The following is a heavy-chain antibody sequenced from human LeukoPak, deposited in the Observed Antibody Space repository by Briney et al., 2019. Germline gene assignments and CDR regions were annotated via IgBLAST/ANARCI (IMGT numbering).Heavy chain of an antibody. CDR3: ARRVGYYDFWSGYYTGHFDY. V-gene: IGHV4-34*01. J-gene: IGHJ4*02. Sequence: PSETLSLTCAVYGGSFSGYYWSWIRQPPGKGLEWIREINHSGSTNYNPSLKSRVTISVDTSKNQFSLKLSSVTAADTAVYYCARRVGYYDFWSGYYTGHFDYWGQGTLVTVSS. D-gene: IGHD3-3*01. CDR2: INHSGST. CDR1: GGSFSGYY.